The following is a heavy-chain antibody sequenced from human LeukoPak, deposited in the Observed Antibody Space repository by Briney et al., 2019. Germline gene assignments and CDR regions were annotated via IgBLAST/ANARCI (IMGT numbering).Heavy chain of an antibody. J-gene: IGHJ4*02. CDR2: IFYSGST. Sequence: SETLSLTCTVSGDSISSGAYYWSWLRQHPGKGLEWIGYIFYSGSTFYNPSLESRLSISVDTSKNQFSLRLTSMTAADTAVYYCARVVVSLATVSHFDNWGQGTLVTVSS. D-gene: IGHD4-17*01. V-gene: IGHV4-31*03. CDR1: GDSISSGAYY. CDR3: ARVVVSLATVSHFDN.